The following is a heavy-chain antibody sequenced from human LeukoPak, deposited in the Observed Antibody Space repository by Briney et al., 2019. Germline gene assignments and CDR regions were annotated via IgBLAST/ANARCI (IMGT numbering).Heavy chain of an antibody. J-gene: IGHJ4*02. Sequence: GGSLRLSCAASGFTFSSPWMHWVRQAPGKGLVWVSRINSDGSATAYADSVKGRFTISRDNAENTLYLQMNSLRAEDTAVYYCARGGGWYSDYWGQGTLVTVSS. D-gene: IGHD6-19*01. V-gene: IGHV3-74*01. CDR2: INSDGSAT. CDR3: ARGGGWYSDY. CDR1: GFTFSSPW.